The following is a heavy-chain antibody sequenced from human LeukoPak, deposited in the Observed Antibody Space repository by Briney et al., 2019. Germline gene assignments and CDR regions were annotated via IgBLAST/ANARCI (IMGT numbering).Heavy chain of an antibody. CDR3: ARVWVAVAGTFQGNFDY. D-gene: IGHD6-19*01. J-gene: IGHJ4*02. CDR1: GGTLSSYA. V-gene: IGHV1-69*01. Sequence: SVKVSCKASGGTLSSYAISWVRQAPGQGLEWMGGIIPIFGTANYAQKFQGRVTITADESTSTAYMELSSLRSEDTAVYYCARVWVAVAGTFQGNFDYWGQGTLVTVSS. CDR2: IIPIFGTA.